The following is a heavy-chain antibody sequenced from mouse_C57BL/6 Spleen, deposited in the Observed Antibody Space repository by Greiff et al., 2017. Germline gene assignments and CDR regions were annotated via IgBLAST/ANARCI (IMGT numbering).Heavy chain of an antibody. CDR1: GYTFTDYY. D-gene: IGHD1-1*01. CDR2: IYPGSGNT. Sequence: QVQLQQSGAELVRPGASVKLSCKASGYTFTDYYINWVKQRPGQGLEWIARIYPGSGNTYYNEKFKGKATLTAEKSSSTAYMQLSSLTSEDSVVYFCARRDYYGSSYYFDDWGQGTTLTVSS. CDR3: ARRDYYGSSYYFDD. V-gene: IGHV1-76*01. J-gene: IGHJ2*01.